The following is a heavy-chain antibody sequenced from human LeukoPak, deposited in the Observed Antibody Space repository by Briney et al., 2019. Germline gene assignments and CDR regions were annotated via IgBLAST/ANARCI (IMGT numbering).Heavy chain of an antibody. CDR2: ISYDGSNK. V-gene: IGHV3-30*04. D-gene: IGHD3-22*01. Sequence: GGSLRLSCAASGFTFSSYAMHWVRQAPGKGLEWAAVISYDGSNKYYADSVKGRFTISRDNSRNTLYLQMNSLRAEDTAVYYCARDEWLYDSSGYLDYWGQGTLVTVSS. CDR3: ARDEWLYDSSGYLDY. J-gene: IGHJ4*02. CDR1: GFTFSSYA.